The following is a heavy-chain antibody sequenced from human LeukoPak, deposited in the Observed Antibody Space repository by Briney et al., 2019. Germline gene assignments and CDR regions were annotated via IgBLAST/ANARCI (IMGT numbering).Heavy chain of an antibody. CDR3: ARDPPQYYYDSSGYYYYYYMDV. Sequence: ASVTVSCKASGYTFTGYYMHWVRQAPGQGLEWMGWINPNSGGTNYAQKFQGRVTMTRDTSISTAYMELSRLRSDDTAVYYCARDPPQYYYDSSGYYYYYYMDVWGKGTTVTVSS. CDR1: GYTFTGYY. CDR2: INPNSGGT. V-gene: IGHV1-2*02. D-gene: IGHD3-22*01. J-gene: IGHJ6*03.